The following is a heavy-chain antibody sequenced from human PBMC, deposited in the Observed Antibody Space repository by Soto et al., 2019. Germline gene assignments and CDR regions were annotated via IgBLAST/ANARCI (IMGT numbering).Heavy chain of an antibody. CDR1: EDTFNSYT. CDR2: IIPIIGTI. V-gene: IGHV1-69*08. D-gene: IGHD3-16*02. Sequence: QVQLVQSGAEVKKPGSSVKVSCKASEDTFNSYTVKWVRQAPGQGLEWMGRIIPIIGTIEYAQKFEGRVTITADKSTSTAYMELRSVRSEDTAVYYCARGGVILPAFFEAFDIWGQGTMLTASS. J-gene: IGHJ3*02. CDR3: ARGGVILPAFFEAFDI.